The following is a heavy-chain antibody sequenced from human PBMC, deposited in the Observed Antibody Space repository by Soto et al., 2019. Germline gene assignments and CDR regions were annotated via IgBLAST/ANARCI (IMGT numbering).Heavy chain of an antibody. D-gene: IGHD3-22*01. Sequence: GGSLRLSCAASGFTFSSYAMSWVHQAPGKGLEWVSAISGSGGSTYYADSVKGRFTISRDNSKNTLYLQMNSLRAEATAVYYCAKGKRVTYYYDSSGYYHDHLDAFDIWGQGTMVTVSS. J-gene: IGHJ3*02. CDR2: ISGSGGST. V-gene: IGHV3-23*01. CDR1: GFTFSSYA. CDR3: AKGKRVTYYYDSSGYYHDHLDAFDI.